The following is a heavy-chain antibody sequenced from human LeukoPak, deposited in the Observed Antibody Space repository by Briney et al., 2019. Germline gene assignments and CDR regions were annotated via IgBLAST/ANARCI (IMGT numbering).Heavy chain of an antibody. CDR3: ARDSLYDDNGYYHYLDY. CDR1: GFSFSTYG. CDR2: IWYDASGQ. Sequence: PGRSLRLSCAASGFSFSTYGMHWVRQAPGKGLEWVAMIWYDASGQHYADSVKGRFTISRDTSKNTLYLQMNSLRAEDTAVYFCARDSLYDDNGYYHYLDYWGQGTLVTVSS. J-gene: IGHJ4*02. D-gene: IGHD3-22*01. V-gene: IGHV3-33*01.